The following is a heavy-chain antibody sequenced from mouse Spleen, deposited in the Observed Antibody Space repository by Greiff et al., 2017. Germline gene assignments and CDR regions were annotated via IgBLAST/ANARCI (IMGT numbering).Heavy chain of an antibody. Sequence: QVQLQQSGPGLVQPSQSLSITCTVSGFSLTSYGVHWVRQSPGKGLEWLGVIWRGGSTDYNADFMSRLSITKDNSKCQVFFKMNSLQADDTAIYYCAKNTGSSYLYYFDYWGQGTTLTVSS. V-gene: IGHV2-5*01. CDR1: GFSLTSYG. J-gene: IGHJ2*01. D-gene: IGHD1-1*01. CDR3: AKNTGSSYLYYFDY. CDR2: IWRGGST.